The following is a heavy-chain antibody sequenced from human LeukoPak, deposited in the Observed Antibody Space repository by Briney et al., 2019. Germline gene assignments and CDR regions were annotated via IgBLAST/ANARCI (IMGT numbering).Heavy chain of an antibody. J-gene: IGHJ4*02. Sequence: SETLSLTCTVSGGSIISSSYYWGWIRQPPGKGLEWIGSIYYSGKTDYNPSLKSRVTISVETSKNQFSLKLSSVTAADTAVYYCAREQWLVGFDYWGQGTLVTVSS. V-gene: IGHV4-39*07. CDR2: IYYSGKT. CDR1: GGSIISSSYY. CDR3: AREQWLVGFDY. D-gene: IGHD6-19*01.